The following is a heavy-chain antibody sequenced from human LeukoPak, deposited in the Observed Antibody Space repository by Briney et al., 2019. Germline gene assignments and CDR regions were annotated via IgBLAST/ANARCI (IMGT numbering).Heavy chain of an antibody. CDR1: GGSISSGYYS. CDR2: IYHSGST. CDR3: ARGSPYYATDV. J-gene: IGHJ6*02. V-gene: IGHV4-30-2*01. Sequence: SETLSPTCAVSGGSISSGYYSWSWFRQPPGKGLEWIGYIYHSGSTHYNPSLKSRVTISVDTSKNQFSLQLTSVTAADTAVYYCARGSPYYATDVWGQGTTVTVSS.